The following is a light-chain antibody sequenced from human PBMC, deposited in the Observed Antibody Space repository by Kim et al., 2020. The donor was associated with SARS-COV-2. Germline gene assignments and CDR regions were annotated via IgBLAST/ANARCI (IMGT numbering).Light chain of an antibody. CDR2: LNSDGSH. J-gene: IGLJ1*01. Sequence: QPVLTQSPSASASLGASVKLTCTLSRGHSDYTIAWHQQQPEKGPRYLMKLNSDGSHTKGDGIPDRFSGSSSGAERYLIISSLHFEDEADYYCQTWGTGIHVFGTGTKVTVL. V-gene: IGLV4-69*01. CDR3: QTWGTGIHV. CDR1: RGHSDYT.